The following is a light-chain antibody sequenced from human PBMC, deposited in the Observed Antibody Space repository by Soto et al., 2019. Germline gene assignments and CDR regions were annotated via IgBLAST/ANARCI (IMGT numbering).Light chain of an antibody. Sequence: EVVLTQSPGTLSLSPGERVTLSCRASQSINNNLAWHQNNPGQAPRLLIDGASRRATGIPDRFSGSGSGTEFTRTISRLEPEDFAVYYCQQYDSSPPTFGGGTKVESK. V-gene: IGKV3-20*01. CDR2: GAS. CDR1: QSINNN. J-gene: IGKJ4*01. CDR3: QQYDSSPPT.